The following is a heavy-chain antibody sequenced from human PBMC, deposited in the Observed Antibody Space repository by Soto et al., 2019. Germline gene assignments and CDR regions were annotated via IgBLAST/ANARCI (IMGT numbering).Heavy chain of an antibody. J-gene: IGHJ4*02. V-gene: IGHV1-18*01. CDR2: ISAYNGNK. CDR1: GYTFTSYG. Sequence: ASVKVSCKASGYTFTSYGISWVRQAPGQGLEWMGWISAYNGNKNYAQKLQGRVTMTTDTSTSTAYMELRSLRSADTAVYYCARETLGGYCSGGSCYEELITDYWGQGTLVTVSS. D-gene: IGHD2-15*01. CDR3: ARETLGGYCSGGSCYEELITDY.